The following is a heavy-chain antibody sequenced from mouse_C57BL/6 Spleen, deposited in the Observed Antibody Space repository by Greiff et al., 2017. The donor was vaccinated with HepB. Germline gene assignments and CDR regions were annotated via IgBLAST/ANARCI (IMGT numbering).Heavy chain of an antibody. CDR3: AREDSSGAWAMDY. Sequence: QVQLQQPGAELVRPGSSVKLSCKASGYTFTSYWMHWVKQRPIQGLEWIGNIDPSDSETHYNQKFKDKATLTVDKSSSTAYMQLSSLTSEDSAVYYCAREDSSGAWAMDYWGQGTSVTVSS. V-gene: IGHV1-52*01. J-gene: IGHJ4*01. D-gene: IGHD3-2*02. CDR1: GYTFTSYW. CDR2: IDPSDSET.